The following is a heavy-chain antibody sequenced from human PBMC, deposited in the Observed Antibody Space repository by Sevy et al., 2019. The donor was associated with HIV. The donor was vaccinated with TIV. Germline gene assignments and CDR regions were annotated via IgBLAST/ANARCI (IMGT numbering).Heavy chain of an antibody. CDR1: DGSFSGYY. V-gene: IGHV4-34*01. D-gene: IGHD2-2*01. CDR2: INESGIT. CDR3: ARSPPVVVVPGAPSWFDP. J-gene: IGHJ5*02. Sequence: SETLSLTCAVHDGSFSGYYWNWIRQLPGKGLEWIGEINESGITNYNPSLKSRVTISVDTSKNEFSLKLNSVTAADTAAYFCARSPPVVVVPGAPSWFDPWGQGTLVTVSS.